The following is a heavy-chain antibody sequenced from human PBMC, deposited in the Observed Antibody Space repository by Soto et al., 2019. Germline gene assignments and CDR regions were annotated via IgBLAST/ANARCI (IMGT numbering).Heavy chain of an antibody. D-gene: IGHD5-18*01. CDR3: PRDLHGAFTTMVY. J-gene: IGHJ4*02. V-gene: IGHV1-46*01. CDR1: GYTFTNYY. CDR2: INPIGSTS. Sequence: QVQMVQSGAEVKKPGASVKVSCKASGYTFTNYYIHWVRQAPGQGLEWMGIINPIGSTSTLPQKFQVRLTVTSDTSTSTVYMELRSLTSEDTAMYYCPRDLHGAFTTMVYWGQGTLVTVSS.